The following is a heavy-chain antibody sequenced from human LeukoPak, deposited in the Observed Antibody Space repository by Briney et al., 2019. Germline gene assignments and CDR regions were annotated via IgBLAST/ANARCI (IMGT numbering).Heavy chain of an antibody. J-gene: IGHJ4*02. D-gene: IGHD4-17*01. CDR2: FNPSDGRA. V-gene: IGHV1-46*01. CDR3: ARQAVTTGWFFDY. Sequence: ASVKVSCKASGGTFSSYAISWVRQAPGQGLEWMGIFNPSDGRATYTQKFQGRVTMTRDTSTSTVYMDLSSLRSDDTAVYYCARQAVTTGWFFDYWGQGTLVAVSS. CDR1: GGTFSSYA.